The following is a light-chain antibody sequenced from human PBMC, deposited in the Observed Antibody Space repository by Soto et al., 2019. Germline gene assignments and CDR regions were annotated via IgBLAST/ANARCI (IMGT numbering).Light chain of an antibody. CDR2: NAT. V-gene: IGKV1-6*01. Sequence: AIQMTQSPSSLSASVGDRVTITCRASQGIRNDLGWYQQKPGKAPKILIYNATRLHIGAQPRFSGSGSGTDFTLTISSLQPEDSATYYCLQVSTYPFTFGPGTKVDIK. CDR1: QGIRND. CDR3: LQVSTYPFT. J-gene: IGKJ3*01.